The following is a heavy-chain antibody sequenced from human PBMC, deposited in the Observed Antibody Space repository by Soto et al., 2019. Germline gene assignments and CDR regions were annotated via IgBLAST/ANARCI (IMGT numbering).Heavy chain of an antibody. J-gene: IGHJ6*02. D-gene: IGHD3-3*01. CDR1: GYTFTSYG. CDR3: ARDQTYYDFWSGYPYYYYYGMDV. V-gene: IGHV1-18*01. Sequence: ASVKVSCKAPGYTFTSYGISWVRQAPGQGLEWMGWISAYNGNTNYAQKLQGRVTMTTDTSTSTAYMELRSLRSDDTAVYYCARDQTYYDFWSGYPYYYYYGMDVWGQGTTVTVSS. CDR2: ISAYNGNT.